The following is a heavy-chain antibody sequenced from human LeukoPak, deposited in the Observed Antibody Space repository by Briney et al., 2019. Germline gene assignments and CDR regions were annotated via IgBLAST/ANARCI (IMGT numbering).Heavy chain of an antibody. Sequence: SETLSLTCAAYGGSFSGYYWSWIRQPPGKGLEWIGEINHSGSTNYNPSLKSRVTISVDTSKNQFSLKLSSVTAADTAVYYCARVRQQLVLLDYWGQGTLVTVSS. J-gene: IGHJ4*02. CDR1: GGSFSGYY. CDR2: INHSGST. V-gene: IGHV4-34*01. D-gene: IGHD6-13*01. CDR3: ARVRQQLVLLDY.